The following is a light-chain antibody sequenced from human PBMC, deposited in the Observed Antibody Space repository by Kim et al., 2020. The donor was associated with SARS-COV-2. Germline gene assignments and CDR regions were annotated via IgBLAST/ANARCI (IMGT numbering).Light chain of an antibody. CDR1: SSDVGGYNY. Sequence: QSALTQPASASGSPGQSVTISCTGTSSDVGGYNYVSWYQQHPGKAPKLMIYDVSKRPSGVPDRFSGSKSGNTASLTISGLQAEDEADYYCSSYASSNNLVFGGGTKLTVL. CDR3: SSYASSNNLV. CDR2: DVS. V-gene: IGLV2-8*01. J-gene: IGLJ2*01.